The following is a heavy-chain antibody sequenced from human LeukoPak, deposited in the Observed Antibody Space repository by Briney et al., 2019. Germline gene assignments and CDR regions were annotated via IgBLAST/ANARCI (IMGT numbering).Heavy chain of an antibody. CDR1: GFTFSRYW. J-gene: IGHJ4*02. Sequence: GGSLRLSCATSGFTFSRYWMHWVRQAPGKGLVWVSRINSDGSSTTYADSVKGRFTISRDNAKNTLYLQMNSLRAEDTAVYYCARGYCSGGSCQFDYWGQGTLVTVSS. D-gene: IGHD2-15*01. CDR3: ARGYCSGGSCQFDY. V-gene: IGHV3-74*01. CDR2: INSDGSST.